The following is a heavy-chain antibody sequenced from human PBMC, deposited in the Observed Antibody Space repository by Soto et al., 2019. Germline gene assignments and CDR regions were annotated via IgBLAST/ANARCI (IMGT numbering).Heavy chain of an antibody. CDR1: GFTFINYA. V-gene: IGHV3-23*01. D-gene: IGHD3-10*01. CDR3: ARKVPGSTSRPDYWYFDL. CDR2: ISGGGDAP. Sequence: EVQLLESGGGLVQPGGSLRLSCAGSGFTFINYAMNWVRQAPGKGLEWVSTISGGGDAPFFADSVRGRFTISRDNSKNTVMLQMINLVVDDTAVYFCARKVPGSTSRPDYWYFDLWGRGTLVTVSS. J-gene: IGHJ2*01.